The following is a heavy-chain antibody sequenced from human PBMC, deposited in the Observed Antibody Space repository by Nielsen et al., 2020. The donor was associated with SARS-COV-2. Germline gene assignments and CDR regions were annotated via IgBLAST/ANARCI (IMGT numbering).Heavy chain of an antibody. CDR3: ATSTPLVRSAWFDP. CDR1: GYTFTSYG. CDR2: ISAYNDNT. D-gene: IGHD3-3*01. J-gene: IGHJ5*02. Sequence: ASVKVSCKASGYTFTSYGISWVRQAPGQGLEWMGWISAYNDNTNYAQKLQGRVTMTEDTSTDTAYMELSSLRSEDTAVYYCATSTPLVRSAWFDPWGQGTLVTASS. V-gene: IGHV1-18*01.